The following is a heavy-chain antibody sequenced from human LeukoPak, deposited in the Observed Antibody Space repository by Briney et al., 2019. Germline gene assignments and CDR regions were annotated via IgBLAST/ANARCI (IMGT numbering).Heavy chain of an antibody. CDR2: IYPGDSDT. Sequence: GESLKISCKGSGYSFTSYWIGWVRQMPGKGLEWMGIIYPGDSDTRYSPSFQGQVTISADKSISTAYLQWSSLKASDTAMYYCARKYCGGDCYSTWGSYFDYWGQGTLVTVPS. CDR1: GYSFTSYW. D-gene: IGHD2-21*01. CDR3: ARKYCGGDCYSTWGSYFDY. J-gene: IGHJ4*02. V-gene: IGHV5-51*01.